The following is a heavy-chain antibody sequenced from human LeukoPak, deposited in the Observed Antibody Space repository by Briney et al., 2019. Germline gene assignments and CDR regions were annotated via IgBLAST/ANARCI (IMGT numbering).Heavy chain of an antibody. J-gene: IGHJ4*02. Sequence: GGSLRLSCAASGLTFSSYAMSWVRQAPGKGLEWVSAISGSGGSTYYADSVKGRFTISRDNSKNTLYLQMNSLRAEDTAVYYCAKVLWFGELLPFDYWGQGTLVTVSS. CDR2: ISGSGGST. D-gene: IGHD3-10*01. CDR1: GLTFSSYA. CDR3: AKVLWFGELLPFDY. V-gene: IGHV3-23*01.